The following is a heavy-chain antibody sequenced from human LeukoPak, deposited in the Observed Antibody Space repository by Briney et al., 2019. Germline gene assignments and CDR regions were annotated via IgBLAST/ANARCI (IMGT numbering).Heavy chain of an antibody. V-gene: IGHV4-30-4*08. Sequence: SETLSLTCTVSGGSISSGDYYWSWIRQPPGKGLEWIGYIYYSGSTYYNPSLKSRVTISVDTSKNQFSLKLSSVTAADTAVDYRARANYCGGDFVKAFYIWGQGTMVTVSS. CDR2: IYYSGST. D-gene: IGHD2-21*01. J-gene: IGHJ3*02. CDR3: ARANYCGGDFVKAFYI. CDR1: GGSISSGDYY.